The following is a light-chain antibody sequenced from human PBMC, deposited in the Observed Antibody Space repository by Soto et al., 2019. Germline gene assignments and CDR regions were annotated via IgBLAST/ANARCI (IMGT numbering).Light chain of an antibody. J-gene: IGKJ1*01. CDR1: QSIRSY. CDR2: DVS. CDR3: QQRSHWPWT. Sequence: EIVLTQSPATLCLSPGERATLSCRASQSIRSYLAWYQQKPGQAPRLLIFDVSNRATGIPARFSGSGSGTDFTLSISGLEPEDFAVYYCQQRSHWPWTFGQGTKVEIK. V-gene: IGKV3-11*01.